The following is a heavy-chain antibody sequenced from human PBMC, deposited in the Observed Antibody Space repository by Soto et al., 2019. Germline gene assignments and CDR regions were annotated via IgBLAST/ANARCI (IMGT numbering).Heavy chain of an antibody. D-gene: IGHD2-2*02. CDR1: GDSVGNGPYY. J-gene: IGHJ6*02. Sequence: QVRLQESGPGLVKPSETLFLSCLVSGDSVGNGPYYWSWIRQSPGEGLEWIGYIYYSGSTNVNPSLESRVNISIDMSKNQFFLELRSVTAADAAVYFCARVGTSCHTGGCYYYYGLDVWGQGTTVAISS. CDR2: IYYSGST. CDR3: ARVGTSCHTGGCYYYYGLDV. V-gene: IGHV4-61*01.